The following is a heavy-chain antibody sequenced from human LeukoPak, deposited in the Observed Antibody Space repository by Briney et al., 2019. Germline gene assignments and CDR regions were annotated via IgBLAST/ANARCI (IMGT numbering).Heavy chain of an antibody. V-gene: IGHV4-4*02. D-gene: IGHD3-10*01. CDR2: IYHSGST. Sequence: SETLSLTCAVSGGSISSSNWWSWVRQPPGKGLEWIGEIYHSGSTDCNPSLKSQVTISVDKSKNQFSLKLSSVTAADTAVYYCARGLLWFGESYDAFDIWGQGTMVTVSS. CDR3: ARGLLWFGESYDAFDI. J-gene: IGHJ3*02. CDR1: GGSISSSNW.